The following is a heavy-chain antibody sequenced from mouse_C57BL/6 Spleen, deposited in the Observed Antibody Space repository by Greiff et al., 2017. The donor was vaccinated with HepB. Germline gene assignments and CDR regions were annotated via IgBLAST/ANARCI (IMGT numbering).Heavy chain of an antibody. Sequence: QVQLKQPGAELVKPGASVKRSCKASGYTFPSSWITWVKQRPGQGLEWIGDIYPGSGSTNYNEKFKSKATLTVDTSSSTAYMQLSSLTSEDSAVYYCARGGDGYFPFAYWGQGTLVTVSA. CDR3: ARGGDGYFPFAY. J-gene: IGHJ3*01. CDR2: IYPGSGST. D-gene: IGHD2-3*01. V-gene: IGHV1-55*01. CDR1: GYTFPSSW.